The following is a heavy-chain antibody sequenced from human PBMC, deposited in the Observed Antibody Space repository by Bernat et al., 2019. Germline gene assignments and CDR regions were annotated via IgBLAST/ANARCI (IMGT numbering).Heavy chain of an antibody. CDR3: ARVSDYDDSSGYSNWFDP. CDR1: GGTFSSYA. CDR2: IIPIFGTA. J-gene: IGHJ5*02. V-gene: IGHV1-69*06. Sequence: QVQLVQSGAEVKKPGSSVKVSCKASGGTFSSYAISWVRQAPGQGLEWMGGIIPIFGTANYAQKFQGRVTVTADKSTNTAYMELSSLRSGDTAVYYCARVSDYDDSSGYSNWFDPWGQGTLVTVSS. D-gene: IGHD3-22*01.